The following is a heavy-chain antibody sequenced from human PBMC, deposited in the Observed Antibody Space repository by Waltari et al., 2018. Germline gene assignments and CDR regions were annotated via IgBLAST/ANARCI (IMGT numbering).Heavy chain of an antibody. CDR1: GGSISSSSYY. D-gene: IGHD6-13*01. CDR3: ASTIAAASGVPKS. V-gene: IGHV4-39*07. Sequence: QLQLQESGPGLVKPSETLSLTCTVSGGSISSSSYYWGWIRQPPGTGLGWIGRIAYRGRTYYTPSLKSRVTISVDTSKNQFSLKLSSVTAADTAVYYCASTIAAASGVPKSWGQGTLVTVSS. J-gene: IGHJ4*02. CDR2: IAYRGRT.